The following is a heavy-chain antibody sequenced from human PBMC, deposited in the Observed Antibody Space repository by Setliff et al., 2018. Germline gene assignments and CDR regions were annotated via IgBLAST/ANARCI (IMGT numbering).Heavy chain of an antibody. D-gene: IGHD2-8*01. CDR3: AKDRVNDGVWDFDS. CDR2: VTQGSSQ. J-gene: IGHJ4*02. CDR1: GFTSSMYG. V-gene: IGHV3-NL1*01. Sequence: GESLKISCAASGFTSSMYGVHWVRQAPGKGLEWVSGVTQGSSQLHADSVKGRFSISRDNSKSSVYLQMNNLRVEDTATYYCAKDRVNDGVWDFDSWGQGTLVTVSS.